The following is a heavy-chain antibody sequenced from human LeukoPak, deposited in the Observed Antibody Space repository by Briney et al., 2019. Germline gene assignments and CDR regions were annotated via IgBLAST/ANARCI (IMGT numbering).Heavy chain of an antibody. CDR2: IYTRGST. V-gene: IGHV4-61*02. CDR3: ARDRGSSGWFFDY. J-gene: IGHJ4*02. CDR1: GGSISSGNYY. Sequence: SETPSLTCTVSGGSISSGNYYWSWIRQPAGKGLEWIGRIYTRGSTNYNPSLKSRVTLSVDTSKNQFSLRLSSVTAADTAVYYCARDRGSSGWFFDYWGQGTLVTVSS. D-gene: IGHD6-19*01.